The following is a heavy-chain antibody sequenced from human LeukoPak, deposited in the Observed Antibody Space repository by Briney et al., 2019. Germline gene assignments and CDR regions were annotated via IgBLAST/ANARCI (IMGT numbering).Heavy chain of an antibody. Sequence: GGSLRLSCAASGFTFSSYWMSWVRQAPGKGLEWVANIKQDGSEKYYVDSVKGRFTISRDNARNSLYLQMNSLRAEDTAIFYCARVNPLMAPGAFDIWGQGTMVAVSS. V-gene: IGHV3-7*01. CDR2: IKQDGSEK. CDR3: ARVNPLMAPGAFDI. D-gene: IGHD2-8*01. J-gene: IGHJ3*02. CDR1: GFTFSSYW.